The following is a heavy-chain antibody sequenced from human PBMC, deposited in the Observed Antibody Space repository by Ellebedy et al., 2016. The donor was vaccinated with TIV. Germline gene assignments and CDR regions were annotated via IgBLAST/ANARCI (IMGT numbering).Heavy chain of an antibody. V-gene: IGHV4-4*07. Sequence: SETLSLTXTVSGGSISSYYWSWIRQPAGKGLEWIGRIYTSGSTNYNPSLKSRVTMSVDTSKNQFSLKLSSVTAADTAVYYCARVSTGTTYGSLDYWGQGTLVTVSS. CDR3: ARVSTGTTYGSLDY. CDR1: GGSISSYY. J-gene: IGHJ4*02. D-gene: IGHD1-1*01. CDR2: IYTSGST.